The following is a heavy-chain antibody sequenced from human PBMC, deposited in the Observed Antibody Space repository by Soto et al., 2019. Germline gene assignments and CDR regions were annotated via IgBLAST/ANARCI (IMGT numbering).Heavy chain of an antibody. V-gene: IGHV3-73*02. Sequence: EVQLVESGGGLVQPGKPLRLSCEASGFTFSGSELHWVGQPPGKGLEWVGGIRSKPNNYATAYAASVKGRFSISRDDSKNTAYLQVNGLKTEDTAVYYCSGGQNDYNYYYYYPMDVWGRGTTVTVSS. CDR2: IRSKPNNYAT. D-gene: IGHD4-4*01. CDR1: GFTFSGSE. CDR3: SGGQNDYNYYYYYPMDV. J-gene: IGHJ6*02.